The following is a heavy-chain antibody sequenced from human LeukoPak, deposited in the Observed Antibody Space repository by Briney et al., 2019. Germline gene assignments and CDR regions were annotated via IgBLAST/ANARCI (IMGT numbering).Heavy chain of an antibody. D-gene: IGHD3-9*01. CDR1: GGSISSYY. CDR2: IYTSGST. Sequence: SETLSLTCTVSGGSISSYYWSWIRQPAGKGLEWIGRIYTSGSTNYNPSLKSRVTISVDTSKNQFSLKLSSVTAADTAVYYCARDGDSRFITISPGAFDIWGQGTMVTVSS. CDR3: ARDGDSRFITISPGAFDI. J-gene: IGHJ3*02. V-gene: IGHV4-4*07.